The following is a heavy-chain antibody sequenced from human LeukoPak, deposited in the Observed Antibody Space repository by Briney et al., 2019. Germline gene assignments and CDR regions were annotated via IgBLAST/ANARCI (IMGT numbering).Heavy chain of an antibody. V-gene: IGHV3-9*01. J-gene: IGHJ3*02. CDR1: GFTFSSYT. D-gene: IGHD3-22*01. Sequence: GGSLRLSCAASGFTFSSYTMSWVRQAPGKGLEWVSGISWNSGSIGYADSEKGRFTISRDNAKNSLYLQMNSLRAEDTALYYCAKPKVVSGIYYDSELADAFDIWGQGTMVTVSS. CDR2: ISWNSGSI. CDR3: AKPKVVSGIYYDSELADAFDI.